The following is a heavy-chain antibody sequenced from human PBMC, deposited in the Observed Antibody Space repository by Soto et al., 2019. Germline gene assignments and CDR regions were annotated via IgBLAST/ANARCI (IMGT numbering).Heavy chain of an antibody. CDR1: GFTFSNAW. J-gene: IGHJ3*02. V-gene: IGHV3-15*01. Sequence: GGSLRLSCAASGFTFSNAWMSWVRQAPGKGLEWVGRIKSKTDGGTTDYAAPVKGRFTISRDDSKNTLYLQMNSLKTEDTAVYYCTTDIVVVPAEIPGLKDAFDIWGQGTMVTVSS. CDR3: TTDIVVVPAEIPGLKDAFDI. CDR2: IKSKTDGGTT. D-gene: IGHD2-2*02.